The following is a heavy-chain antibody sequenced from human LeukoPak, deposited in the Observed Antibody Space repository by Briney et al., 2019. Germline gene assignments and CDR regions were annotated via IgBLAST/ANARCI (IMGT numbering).Heavy chain of an antibody. Sequence: GGSLRLSCAASGFAFSSYGMHWVRQAPGKGLEWVAVIWYDGSNKYYADSVKGRFTISRDNSKNTLYLQMNSLRAEDTAVYYCARDGYCSSTSCYGMDVWGKGTTVTASS. CDR2: IWYDGSNK. V-gene: IGHV3-33*01. D-gene: IGHD2-2*03. J-gene: IGHJ6*04. CDR1: GFAFSSYG. CDR3: ARDGYCSSTSCYGMDV.